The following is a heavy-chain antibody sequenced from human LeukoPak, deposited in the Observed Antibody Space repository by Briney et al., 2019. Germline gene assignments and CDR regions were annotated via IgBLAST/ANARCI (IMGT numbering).Heavy chain of an antibody. V-gene: IGHV3-23*01. D-gene: IGHD6-19*01. CDR3: AKDGGSGWHLYYFDY. Sequence: GGSLRLSCAASGFTFSNYAMSWVRQAPGKGPEWVSAISGSGGNTYYTDSLKGRFTISRDNSDNTLYLQMNSLRAEDTAVYYCAKDGGSGWHLYYFDYWGQGALVTVSS. CDR2: ISGSGGNT. J-gene: IGHJ4*02. CDR1: GFTFSNYA.